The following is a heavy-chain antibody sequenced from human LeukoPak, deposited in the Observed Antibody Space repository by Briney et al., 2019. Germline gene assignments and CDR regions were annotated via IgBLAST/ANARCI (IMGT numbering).Heavy chain of an antibody. CDR2: IYSGGSK. V-gene: IGHV3-53*01. J-gene: IGHJ5*02. CDR3: ARAALPQMVYASA. Sequence: GSLRLSCAASGFTVSSNYMSWVRQSPGKGLEWVSIIYSGGSKYYADSVKGRFSISRDNAKNSLYLQMNSLRAEDTAVYYCARAALPQMVYASAWGQGTLVTVSS. D-gene: IGHD2-8*01. CDR1: GFTVSSNY.